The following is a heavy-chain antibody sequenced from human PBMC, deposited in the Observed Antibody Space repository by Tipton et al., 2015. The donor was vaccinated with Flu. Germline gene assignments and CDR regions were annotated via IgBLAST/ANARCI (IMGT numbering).Heavy chain of an antibody. D-gene: IGHD3-10*02. J-gene: IGHJ4*02. Sequence: GLVKPSETLSLTYTVSGASISSSGYSWGWLRQPPGKGLEWIGSIYPSGSTYYNPSLKSRVTISVDTSKSQFSLMLRSVTAADTAVYYCARLSYYDVDLKNFYFDHWGQGALVTVSS. CDR2: IYPSGST. CDR1: GASISSSGYS. CDR3: ARLSYYDVDLKNFYFDH. V-gene: IGHV4-39*01.